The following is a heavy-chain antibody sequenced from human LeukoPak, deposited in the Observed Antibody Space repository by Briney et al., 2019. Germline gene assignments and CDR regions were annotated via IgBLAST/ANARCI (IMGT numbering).Heavy chain of an antibody. Sequence: PGGSLRLSCAASAFTFSGYWVHWVRQTPGKGLVWLSRITPGGSGTSYADSVKGRFTISRDNAKNTLYLQMNSLRAEDTAVYYCARDVVYGSGSLDYWGQGTLVTVSS. V-gene: IGHV3-74*01. CDR2: ITPGGSGT. J-gene: IGHJ4*02. D-gene: IGHD3-10*01. CDR3: ARDVVYGSGSLDY. CDR1: AFTFSGYW.